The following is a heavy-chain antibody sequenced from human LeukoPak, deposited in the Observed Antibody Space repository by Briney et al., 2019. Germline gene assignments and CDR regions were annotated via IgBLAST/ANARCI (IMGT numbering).Heavy chain of an antibody. J-gene: IGHJ4*02. CDR3: ARDSDWNVDH. Sequence: ASVKASCKASGYTFTTYGFTWIRQAPGQGLEWLGWISPYNGATEYAQNLQDRVSMTTDTSTNTAYIEVRSLKSDDTAVYYCARDSDWNVDHWGQGTLVTVSS. CDR1: GYTFTTYG. D-gene: IGHD1-1*01. V-gene: IGHV1-18*01. CDR2: ISPYNGAT.